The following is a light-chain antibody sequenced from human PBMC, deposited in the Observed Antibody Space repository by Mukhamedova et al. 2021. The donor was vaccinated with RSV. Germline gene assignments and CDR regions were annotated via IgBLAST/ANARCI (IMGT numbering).Light chain of an antibody. J-gene: IGKJ2*01. Sequence: WYQRRVHGKAPKLLIYAASNLQSGVPSRFSGSGSATEFTLTISNLQPDDIATYYCQQYSRYVTFGQGTGLEI. CDR3: QQYSRYVT. CDR2: AAS. V-gene: IGKV1-5*03.